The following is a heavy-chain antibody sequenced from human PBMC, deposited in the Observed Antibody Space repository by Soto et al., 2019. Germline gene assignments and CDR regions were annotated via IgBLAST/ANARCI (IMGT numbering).Heavy chain of an antibody. CDR1: GFIFSSHA. CDR3: ARRSPSWAFDI. D-gene: IGHD2-15*01. Sequence: PGGSLRLSCAASGFIFSSHAIHWVRQAPGKGLEWVALISDDGNNKYHADSVKGRFTISRDNSKNTLYLQMNSLRAEDTAVYYCARRSPSWAFDIWGQGTMVTVSS. V-gene: IGHV3-30-3*01. J-gene: IGHJ3*02. CDR2: ISDDGNNK.